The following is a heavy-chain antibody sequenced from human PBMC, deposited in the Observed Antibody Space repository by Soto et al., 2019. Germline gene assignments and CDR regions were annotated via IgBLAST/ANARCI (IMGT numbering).Heavy chain of an antibody. V-gene: IGHV3-21*01. J-gene: IGHJ6*02. Sequence: GGSLRLSCAASGFTFSSYSMNWVRQAPGKGLEWVSSISSSSSYIYYADSVKGRFTISRDNAKNSLYLQMNSLRAEDTAVYYCARDQKRQWLVYYGMDVWGQGTTVTVSS. CDR3: ARDQKRQWLVYYGMDV. D-gene: IGHD6-19*01. CDR2: ISSSSSYI. CDR1: GFTFSSYS.